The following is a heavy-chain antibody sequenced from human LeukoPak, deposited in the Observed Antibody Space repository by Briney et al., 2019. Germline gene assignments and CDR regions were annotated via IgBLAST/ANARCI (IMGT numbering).Heavy chain of an antibody. CDR1: GGSISSGDYY. CDR3: TGGYSGYDINY. V-gene: IGHV4-30-4*08. CDR2: IYYSGST. Sequence: PSETLSLTCTVSGGSISSGDYYWSWIRQPPGKGLEWIGYIYYSGSTYYNPSLKSRVTISVDTSKNQFSLKLSSVTAADTAVYYCTGGYSGYDINYWGQGTLVTVSS. J-gene: IGHJ4*02. D-gene: IGHD5-12*01.